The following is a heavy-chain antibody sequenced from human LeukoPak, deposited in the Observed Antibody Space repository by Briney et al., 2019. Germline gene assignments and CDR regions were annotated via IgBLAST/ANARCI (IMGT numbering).Heavy chain of an antibody. D-gene: IGHD4-17*01. Sequence: PSETLSLTCAVYGGSFSGYYWSWIRQPPGKGLEWIGEINHSGSTNYNPSLKSRVTISVDTSENQFSLKLSSVTAADTAVYYCARVSPADYGDYVRLFDYWGQGTLVTVSS. CDR2: INHSGST. J-gene: IGHJ4*02. CDR1: GGSFSGYY. CDR3: ARVSPADYGDYVRLFDY. V-gene: IGHV4-34*01.